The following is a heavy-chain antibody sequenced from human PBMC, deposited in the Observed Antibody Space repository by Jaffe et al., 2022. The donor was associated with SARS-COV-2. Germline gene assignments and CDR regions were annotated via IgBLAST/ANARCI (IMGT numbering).Heavy chain of an antibody. CDR1: GFTFRNYA. CDR2: ISGSGDTT. D-gene: IGHD4-17*01. V-gene: IGHV3-23*01. Sequence: EVQLLESGGGLVQPGGSLRLSCAASGFTFRNYAMSWVRQAPGKGLEWVSAISGSGDTTYYADSVKGRFTISRDNSKNTLYLQMNSLRAEDTAVYYCAKRRDYGPPGGTFDIWGQGTMVTVSS. CDR3: AKRRDYGPPGGTFDI. J-gene: IGHJ3*02.